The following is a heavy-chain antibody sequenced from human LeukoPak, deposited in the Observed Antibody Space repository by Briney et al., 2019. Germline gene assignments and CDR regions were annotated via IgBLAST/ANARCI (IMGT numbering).Heavy chain of an antibody. D-gene: IGHD3-3*01. CDR3: ARVYYASWSGQPLSQHWLDP. CDR1: GFTFRDYY. CDR2: IRSTGSST. J-gene: IGHJ5*02. V-gene: IGHV3-11*04. Sequence: PGGSLRLSCTASGFTFRDYYVTWIRQAPGKGLEWVSYIRSTGSSTAYADSVKGRFAISRDNAKNSLYLQMNGLRVEDTAVYYCARVYYASWSGQPLSQHWLDPWSQGTLVTVSS.